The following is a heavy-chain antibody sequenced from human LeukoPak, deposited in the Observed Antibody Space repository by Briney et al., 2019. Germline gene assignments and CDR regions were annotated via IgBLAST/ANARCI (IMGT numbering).Heavy chain of an antibody. CDR3: ARDVTTVGPLDS. V-gene: IGHV1-69*04. CDR1: GDTFRNYA. Sequence: SVTVSCTASGDTFRNYAISWVRQAPGQGLEWMGRVIPILGKPTYAQRFQGRVTITADKPTTTVYMELSSLRSEDTAVYYCARDVTTVGPLDSWGQGTLVTVSS. J-gene: IGHJ4*02. CDR2: VIPILGKP. D-gene: IGHD4-23*01.